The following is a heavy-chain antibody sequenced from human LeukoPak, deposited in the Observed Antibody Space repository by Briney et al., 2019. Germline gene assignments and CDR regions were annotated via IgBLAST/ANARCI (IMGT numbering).Heavy chain of an antibody. CDR1: GYTFTSYG. V-gene: IGHV1-18*01. D-gene: IGHD3-22*01. CDR2: ISAYNGNT. J-gene: IGHJ6*03. Sequence: ASVKVSCNASGYTFTSYGISWVRQAPGPGLECMGWISAYNGNTNYAQKLQGRVTMTRDTSTSTAYMELRSLRSDDTAVYYCARARGSSGFYYSSYYYYMDVWGKGTTVTLSS. CDR3: ARARGSSGFYYSSYYYYMDV.